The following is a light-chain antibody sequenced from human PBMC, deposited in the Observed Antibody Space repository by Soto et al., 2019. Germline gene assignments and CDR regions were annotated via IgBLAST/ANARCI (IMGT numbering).Light chain of an antibody. CDR3: MQALQTPLT. Sequence: EIVMTQSPLSLPVTPGEPASISCRSIQSLLHSNGYNYLDWYLQKPGQSPQLLIYLGSNRASGVPDRFSGSGSGTDFTLKISRVVAEDVGVYYCMQALQTPLTFGQGTRREIK. CDR1: QSLLHSNGYNY. V-gene: IGKV2-28*01. J-gene: IGKJ5*01. CDR2: LGS.